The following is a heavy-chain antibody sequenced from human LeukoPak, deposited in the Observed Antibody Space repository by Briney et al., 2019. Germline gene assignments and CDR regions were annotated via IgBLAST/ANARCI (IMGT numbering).Heavy chain of an antibody. V-gene: IGHV1-2*02. J-gene: IGHJ4*02. CDR1: GYTFTVYY. CDR3: ASRDPTSGWSN. CDR2: INPNSGGT. Sequence: ASVKVSCKASGYTFTVYYIHWVRQAPGQGLEWMGWINPNSGGTNYAQKFQGRVTITRDTSISTAYMELSRLRSDDTAVYYCASRDPTSGWSNWGQGTLVTVSS. D-gene: IGHD6-19*01.